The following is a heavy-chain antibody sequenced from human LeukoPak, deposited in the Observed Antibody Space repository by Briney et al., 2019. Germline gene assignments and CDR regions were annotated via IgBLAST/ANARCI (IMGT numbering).Heavy chain of an antibody. CDR3: ARDSGSYYNRNAFDI. D-gene: IGHD3-10*01. CDR1: GYTFTGYY. J-gene: IGHJ3*02. Sequence: GASVKVSCKASGYTFTGYYMHWVRQAPGQGLEWMGWINPNSGGTNYAQKFQGWVTMTRDTSISTAYMELSRLRSDDTAVYYCARDSGSYYNRNAFDIWGQGTMVTVSS. V-gene: IGHV1-2*04. CDR2: INPNSGGT.